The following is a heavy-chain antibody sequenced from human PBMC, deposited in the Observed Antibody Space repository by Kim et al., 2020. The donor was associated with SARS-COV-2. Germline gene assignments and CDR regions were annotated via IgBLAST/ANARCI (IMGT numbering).Heavy chain of an antibody. Sequence: GGSLRLSCAASRFSFSNYALSWVRQAPGKGLEWVSAITRAGNTDYTDSVKGRFTISRDNSKSTLYLQMNRLRAEDTAVYFCAKISGYDRTDYWGQGTLVTVSS. D-gene: IGHD5-12*01. CDR3: AKISGYDRTDY. CDR2: ITRAGNT. V-gene: IGHV3-23*01. CDR1: RFSFSNYA. J-gene: IGHJ4*02.